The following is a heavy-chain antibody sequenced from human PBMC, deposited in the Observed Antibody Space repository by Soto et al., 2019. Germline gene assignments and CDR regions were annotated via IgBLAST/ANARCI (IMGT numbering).Heavy chain of an antibody. CDR3: ARGPSGDKVHY. CDR1: GGSITSDYSC. V-gene: IGHV4-30-4*01. J-gene: IGHJ4*02. D-gene: IGHD7-27*01. Sequence: QVQLQESGPGLVKPSQTLSLTCTVSGGSITSDYSCWSWIRQPPGEGLEWIGHIFDSGTTYTNPSLRSQVAISLDTSKNHVSLTLSSVTAADTAVYYCARGPSGDKVHYWGQGALLTVSS. CDR2: IFDSGTT.